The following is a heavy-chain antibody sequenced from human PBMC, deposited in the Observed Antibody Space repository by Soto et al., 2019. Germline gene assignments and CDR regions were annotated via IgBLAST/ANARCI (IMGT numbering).Heavy chain of an antibody. V-gene: IGHV3-21*01. Sequence: GAAVTLSCAVSGFTFSSYTMKWVHQAPEKVLEWVSSISSSSSYIYYADSVKGRFTISRDNSKNTVYLQMSSLRVEDTAVYYCVKGEYYYASSGYYPFDYWGQGTLVTVSS. J-gene: IGHJ4*02. CDR1: GFTFSSYT. CDR3: VKGEYYYASSGYYPFDY. CDR2: ISSSSSYI. D-gene: IGHD3-22*01.